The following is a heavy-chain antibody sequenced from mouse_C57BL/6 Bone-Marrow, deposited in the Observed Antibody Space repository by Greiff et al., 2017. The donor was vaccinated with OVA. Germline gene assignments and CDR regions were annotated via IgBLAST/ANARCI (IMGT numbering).Heavy chain of an antibody. CDR1: GYTFTSYW. Sequence: QVQLQQPGAELVKPGASVKMSCKASGYTFTSYWITWVKQRPGQGLEWIGDIYPGSGSTNYNVKFKSKATLTVDTSSSTAYMQLSSLTSEDSAVYYCARSPSTVPAMDYWGQGTSVTVSS. V-gene: IGHV1-55*01. J-gene: IGHJ4*01. CDR2: IYPGSGST. D-gene: IGHD1-1*01. CDR3: ARSPSTVPAMDY.